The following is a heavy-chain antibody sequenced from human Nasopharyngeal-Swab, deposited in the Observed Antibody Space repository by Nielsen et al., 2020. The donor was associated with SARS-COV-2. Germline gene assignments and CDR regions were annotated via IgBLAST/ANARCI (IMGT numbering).Heavy chain of an antibody. CDR3: ARDRVGATEDYYYYYGMDV. V-gene: IGHV3-7*01. Sequence: GGSLRLSCAASGFTFSSYWMSWVRQAPGKGLEWVANIKQDGSEKYYVDYVKGRFTISRDNAKNSLYLQMNSLRAEDTAVYYCARDRVGATEDYYYYYGMDVWGQGTTVTVSS. J-gene: IGHJ6*02. D-gene: IGHD1-26*01. CDR2: IKQDGSEK. CDR1: GFTFSSYW.